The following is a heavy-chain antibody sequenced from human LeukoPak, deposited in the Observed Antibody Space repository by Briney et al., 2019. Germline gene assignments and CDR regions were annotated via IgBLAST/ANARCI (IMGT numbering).Heavy chain of an antibody. CDR1: GFTFRNYG. Sequence: GGSLRLSCAASGFTFRNYGMNWVRQAPGKGLEWVANIKQDGSEKYYVDSVKGRFTISRDNAKNSLYLQMNSLRVEDTAVYYCAKVAKYYYGSETYYFFEHWGQGTPVTASS. CDR2: IKQDGSEK. V-gene: IGHV3-7*01. CDR3: AKVAKYYYGSETYYFFEH. D-gene: IGHD3-10*01. J-gene: IGHJ4*02.